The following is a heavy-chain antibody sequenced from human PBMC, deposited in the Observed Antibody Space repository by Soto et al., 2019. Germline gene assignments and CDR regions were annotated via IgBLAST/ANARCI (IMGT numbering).Heavy chain of an antibody. D-gene: IGHD6-13*01. CDR1: GFTFSNAW. V-gene: IGHV3-15*01. CDR2: IKSKTDGGTT. CDR3: TTDSSSWYAEDY. Sequence: GESLKISCAASGFTFSNAWMSWVRQAPGKGLEWVGRIKSKTDGGTTDYAAPVKGRFTISRDDSKNTLYLQMNSLKTEDTAVYYCTTDSSSWYAEDYWGQGTLVTVSS. J-gene: IGHJ4*02.